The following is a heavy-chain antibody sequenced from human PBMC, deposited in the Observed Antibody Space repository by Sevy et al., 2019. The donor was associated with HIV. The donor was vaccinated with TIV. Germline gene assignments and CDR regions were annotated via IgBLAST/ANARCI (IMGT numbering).Heavy chain of an antibody. Sequence: GRSLRLSCAASGFTFSSYAMSWVRQAPGKGLEWVSAISGSGGSTYYADSVKGRFTISRDNSKNTLYLQMNSLRAEDTAVYYCAKPLGAYYYGMDVWGQGTTVTVSS. CDR3: AKPLGAYYYGMDV. J-gene: IGHJ6*02. CDR1: GFTFSSYA. V-gene: IGHV3-23*01. D-gene: IGHD3-16*01. CDR2: ISGSGGST.